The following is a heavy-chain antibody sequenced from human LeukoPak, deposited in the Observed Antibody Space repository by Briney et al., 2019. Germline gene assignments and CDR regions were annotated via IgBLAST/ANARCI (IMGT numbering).Heavy chain of an antibody. J-gene: IGHJ5*02. CDR3: ARVSIAAAFNWFDP. Sequence: SETLSLTCTVSGGSISSSSYYWGWIRQPPGKGLEWIGSIYYSGSTYYNPSLKSRVTISGDTSKNQLSLKLSSVTAADTAVYYCARVSIAAAFNWFDPWGQGTLVTVSS. CDR2: IYYSGST. V-gene: IGHV4-39*07. D-gene: IGHD6-13*01. CDR1: GGSISSSSYY.